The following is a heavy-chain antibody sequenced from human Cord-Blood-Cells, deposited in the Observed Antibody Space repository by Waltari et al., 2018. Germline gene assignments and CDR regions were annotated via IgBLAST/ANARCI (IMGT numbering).Heavy chain of an antibody. CDR3: ARDTTGTTRWGFDAFDI. CDR2: ISAYNGNT. V-gene: IGHV1-18*01. J-gene: IGHJ3*02. Sequence: GAEVKKPGASVKVYCKASGYTFTSYGINWVRQAPGQGLEWMGWISAYNGNTNYAQKPQGRVTMTTDTSKSTAYMELRSLRSDDTAVYYCARDTTGTTRWGFDAFDIWGQGTMVTVSS. CDR1: GYTFTSYG. D-gene: IGHD1-7*01.